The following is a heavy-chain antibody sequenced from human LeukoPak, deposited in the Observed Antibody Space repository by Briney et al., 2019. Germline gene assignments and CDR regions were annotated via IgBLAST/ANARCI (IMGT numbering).Heavy chain of an antibody. CDR3: ATRASDYDILAGSRIYYMDV. CDR2: IYYSGST. Sequence: SETLSLTCTVSGGSISSSSYYWGWIRQPPGKGLEWLWRIYYSGSTYYNPSLTSRVTISVDTSKNQFSLKLSSVTAADTAVYYCATRASDYDILAGSRIYYMDVWGKGTTVTVSS. J-gene: IGHJ6*03. CDR1: GGSISSSSYY. D-gene: IGHD3-9*01. V-gene: IGHV4-39*01.